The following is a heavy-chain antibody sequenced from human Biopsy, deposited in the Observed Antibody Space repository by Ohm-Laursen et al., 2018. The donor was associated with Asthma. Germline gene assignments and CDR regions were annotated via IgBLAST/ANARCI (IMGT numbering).Heavy chain of an antibody. V-gene: IGHV3-30-3*01. Sequence: SLRLSCAASGFTFHNYVMHWVRQAPGKGLAWVAGIFFDGSNKYYADSVKGRFTISRDNSKDTLYLQVNSLRGDDTAVYYCARGKTWGRSYYFDYWGQGTLVTVSS. CDR1: GFTFHNYV. CDR2: IFFDGSNK. J-gene: IGHJ4*02. CDR3: ARGKTWGRSYYFDY. D-gene: IGHD6-6*01.